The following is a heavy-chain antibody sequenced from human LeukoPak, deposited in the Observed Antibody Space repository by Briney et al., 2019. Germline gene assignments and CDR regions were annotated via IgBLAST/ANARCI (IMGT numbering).Heavy chain of an antibody. J-gene: IGHJ4*02. V-gene: IGHV3-74*01. CDR2: IKSDGSST. CDR1: GFTFSSYW. CDR3: AREVTRVVDY. Sequence: GGSLRLSCAASGFTFSSYWMHWVRQAPGKGLVWVSRIKSDGSSTNYADSVKGRFTISRDNAKNTLYLQMNSLRAEDTAVYYCAREVTRVVDYWGQGTLVTVSS. D-gene: IGHD4-23*01.